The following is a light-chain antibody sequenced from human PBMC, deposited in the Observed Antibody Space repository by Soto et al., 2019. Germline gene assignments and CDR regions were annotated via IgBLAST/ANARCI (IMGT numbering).Light chain of an antibody. J-gene: IGLJ2*01. CDR1: RLGDKY. Sequence: SYELTQPTSISVSPGQTASITCSGDRLGDKYTSWYQQRPGQSPMLVIYQDNKRPSGIPERLSGSNSGNTATLTISGTQAMDEADYYCQTWDSSNVVFGGGTKLTVL. CDR2: QDN. V-gene: IGLV3-1*01. CDR3: QTWDSSNVV.